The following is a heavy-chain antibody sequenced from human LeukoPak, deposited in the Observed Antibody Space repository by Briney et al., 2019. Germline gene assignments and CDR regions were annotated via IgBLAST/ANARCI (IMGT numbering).Heavy chain of an antibody. Sequence: PSETLSLTCTVSGGSISSGSYYWSWIRQPAGKGLEWIGRIYTSGSTNYNPSLKSRVTISVDTSKNQFSLKLSSVTAADTAVYYCAREAVANDAFDIWGQGTMVTASS. CDR3: AREAVANDAFDI. V-gene: IGHV4-61*02. D-gene: IGHD5-12*01. CDR1: GGSISSGSYY. J-gene: IGHJ3*02. CDR2: IYTSGST.